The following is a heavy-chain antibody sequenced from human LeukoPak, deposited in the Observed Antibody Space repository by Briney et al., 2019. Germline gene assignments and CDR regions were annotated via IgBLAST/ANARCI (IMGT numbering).Heavy chain of an antibody. CDR1: GGSISSSTYY. D-gene: IGHD5-12*01. J-gene: IGHJ3*02. Sequence: SETLSLTCTVSGGSISSSTYYWDWIRQPPGQGLEWIGNIYDSGDTYYTPSLKSRVTMFVDTSKNQFSLKLSSVTAADTAVYYCARHGRPGYGGYENAFDIWGQGTMVTVSS. V-gene: IGHV4-39*01. CDR2: IYDSGDT. CDR3: ARHGRPGYGGYENAFDI.